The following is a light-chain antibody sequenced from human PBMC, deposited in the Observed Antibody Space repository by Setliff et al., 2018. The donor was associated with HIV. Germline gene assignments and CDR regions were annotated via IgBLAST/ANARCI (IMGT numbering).Light chain of an antibody. CDR2: RNS. V-gene: IGLV1-47*01. CDR3: ATWDDSLSVPRV. Sequence: QSVLSQPPSASGTPGQRITISCSGSSSNIGTNYVSWYQHLPGTAPKLLLFRNSQRRSGVPDRFSGSKSGTSASLAISGLRSEDEADYYCATWDDSLSVPRVFGGGTKVTVL. CDR1: SSNIGTNY. J-gene: IGLJ3*02.